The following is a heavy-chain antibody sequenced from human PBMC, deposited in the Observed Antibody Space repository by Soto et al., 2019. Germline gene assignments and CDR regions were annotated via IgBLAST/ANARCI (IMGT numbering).Heavy chain of an antibody. D-gene: IGHD3-16*01. Sequence: SETLSLTCAASGDSVSNENYYWSWIRQPPGKGLEWIGYIYYSGTTNYNSYLKSRLTLSVDMSKNQFSLKLTSVTAADTAVYFCARSQRGRTAFTFDYWGQGALVTVSS. CDR2: IYYSGTT. J-gene: IGHJ4*02. V-gene: IGHV4-61*01. CDR1: GDSVSNENYY. CDR3: ARSQRGRTAFTFDY.